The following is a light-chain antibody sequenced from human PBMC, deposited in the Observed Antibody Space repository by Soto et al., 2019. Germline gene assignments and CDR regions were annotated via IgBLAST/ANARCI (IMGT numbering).Light chain of an antibody. J-gene: IGKJ1*01. CDR2: AAS. Sequence: DIQMTQSPSSLSASVGDRVTITYRASQSTSSYLYWYQQKPGTAPKLLIYAASSLQSGVPSRFSGSGSGTDFTLTISSLQPEDFATYYCQQSYSTPWTFGQGTQVEIK. CDR3: QQSYSTPWT. V-gene: IGKV1-39*01. CDR1: QSTSSY.